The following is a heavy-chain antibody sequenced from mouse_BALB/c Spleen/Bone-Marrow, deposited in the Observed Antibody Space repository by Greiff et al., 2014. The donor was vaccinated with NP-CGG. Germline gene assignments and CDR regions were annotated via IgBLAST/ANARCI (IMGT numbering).Heavy chain of an antibody. J-gene: IGHJ1*01. CDR3: ARVYYDYDWWYFDV. V-gene: IGHV2-6-7*01. Sequence: VKLVESGPGLVAPSQSLSITCTVSGFSLTGYGVNWARQPPGKGLEWLGMIWGDGNTDYNSDLKSRLSISKDNSKSQVFLKMNSLQTDDTARYYCARVYYDYDWWYFDVWGAGTTVTVSS. D-gene: IGHD2-4*01. CDR2: IWGDGNT. CDR1: GFSLTGYG.